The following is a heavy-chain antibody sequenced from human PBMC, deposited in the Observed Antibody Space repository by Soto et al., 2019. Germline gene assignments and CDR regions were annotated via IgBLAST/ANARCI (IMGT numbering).Heavy chain of an antibody. CDR2: IXYXGXT. V-gene: IGHV4-61*01. J-gene: IGHJ4*02. CDR1: GGSVSSVSYY. D-gene: IGHD3-10*01. CDR3: ARKRGNCFDY. Sequence: PSEPPSLTSTVSGGSVSSVSYYWSWIRKPPGKXLXWXXXIXYXGXTXXXXSLNSRVTMSVDTSKKQFSLKLTSVNAADTSVYYCARKRGNCFDYWGQGSLLTVSS.